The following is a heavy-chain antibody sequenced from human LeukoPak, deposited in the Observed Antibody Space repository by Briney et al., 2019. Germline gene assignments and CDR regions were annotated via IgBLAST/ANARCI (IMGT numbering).Heavy chain of an antibody. CDR2: IYSGGST. J-gene: IGHJ4*02. Sequence: GGSLRLSCAASGFTVSSNYMSWVRQAPGKGLEWVSVIYSGGSTYYADSVKGRFTISRDNSKNTLYLQMNSLRAEDTAVYYCAKDRDFWSGYYTGDDYWGQGTLVTVSS. CDR1: GFTVSSNY. D-gene: IGHD3-3*01. V-gene: IGHV3-66*01. CDR3: AKDRDFWSGYYTGDDY.